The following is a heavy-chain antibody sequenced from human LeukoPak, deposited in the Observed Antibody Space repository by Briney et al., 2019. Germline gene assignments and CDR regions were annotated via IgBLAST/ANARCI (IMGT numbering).Heavy chain of an antibody. D-gene: IGHD1-14*01. CDR3: ARALDTNRHDY. Sequence: ASVTVSCKASGYTFTGYYMHWVRQAPGQGLEWMGRTNPNSGGTNYAQKFQGRVTMTRDTSISTAYMELSRLRSDDTAVYYCARALDTNRHDYWGQGTLVTVSS. V-gene: IGHV1-2*06. CDR1: GYTFTGYY. J-gene: IGHJ4*02. CDR2: TNPNSGGT.